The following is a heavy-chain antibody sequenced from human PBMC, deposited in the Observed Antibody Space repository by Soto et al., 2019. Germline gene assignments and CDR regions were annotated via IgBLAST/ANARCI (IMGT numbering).Heavy chain of an antibody. CDR2: IYYSGDT. J-gene: IGHJ4*02. CDR1: GCSISSSNYY. D-gene: IGHD6-19*01. CDR3: ARHISSGWHFDY. Sequence: SETLSLACTVSGCSISSSNYYWGWIRQPPGKGLEWIGSIYYSGDTYYNSSLNSRVTISVDTSKNQFSLKLSSVSAADTAVYYCARHISSGWHFDYWGQGTLVTVSS. V-gene: IGHV4-39*01.